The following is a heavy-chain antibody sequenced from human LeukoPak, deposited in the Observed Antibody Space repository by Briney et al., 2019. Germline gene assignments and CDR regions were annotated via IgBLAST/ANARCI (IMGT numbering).Heavy chain of an antibody. CDR2: INAGNGNT. CDR3: ARTGVLRYFDWLLQDNWFDP. V-gene: IGHV1-3*01. Sequence: GASVKVSCKASGYTFTSYAMHWVRQAPGQRLEWMGWINAGNGNTKYSQKFQGRVTITRDTSASTAYMELSSLRSEDTAVYYCARTGVLRYFDWLLQDNWFDPWGQGTLVTASS. D-gene: IGHD3-9*01. J-gene: IGHJ5*02. CDR1: GYTFTSYA.